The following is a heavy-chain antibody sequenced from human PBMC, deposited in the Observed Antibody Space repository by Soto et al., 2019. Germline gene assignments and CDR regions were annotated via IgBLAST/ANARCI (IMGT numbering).Heavy chain of an antibody. V-gene: IGHV1-69*06. CDR3: ARGVYCDRSVYYYVAAKIFTH. CDR1: GGTFSSYA. CDR2: IIPIFGTA. Sequence: ASVKVSCKASGGTFSSYAISWVRQAPGQGLEWMGGIIPIFGTANYAQKFQGRVTITADKSTSTAYMELSSLRSEYPAVYYSARGVYCDRSVYYYVAAKIFTHWGRGPRVTVSS. J-gene: IGHJ1*01. D-gene: IGHD3-22*01.